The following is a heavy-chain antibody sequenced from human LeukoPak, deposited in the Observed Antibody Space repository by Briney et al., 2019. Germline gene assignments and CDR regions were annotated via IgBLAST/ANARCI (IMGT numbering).Heavy chain of an antibody. J-gene: IGHJ4*02. V-gene: IGHV3-30*04. Sequence: GGSLRLSCAASGFTFSSYAMHWVRQAPGKGLEWVAVISYDGSNKYYADSVKGRFTISRDNSKNTLYLQMNSLRAEDTAVYYCAKDRGTYYYDSSGYYPDYWGQGTLVTVSS. D-gene: IGHD3-22*01. CDR3: AKDRGTYYYDSSGYYPDY. CDR2: ISYDGSNK. CDR1: GFTFSSYA.